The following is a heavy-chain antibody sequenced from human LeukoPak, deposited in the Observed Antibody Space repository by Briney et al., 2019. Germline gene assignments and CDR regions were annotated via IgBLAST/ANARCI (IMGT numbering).Heavy chain of an antibody. CDR1: GFTFSDYY. Sequence: PGGSLRLXCAASGFTFSDYYMSWIRQAPGKGLEWVSYISSSGSTIYYADSVKGRFTISRDNAKNSLYLQMNSLRAEDTAVYYCASPSYDFWSGFYYWGQGTLVTVSS. CDR2: ISSSGSTI. CDR3: ASPSYDFWSGFYY. J-gene: IGHJ4*02. D-gene: IGHD3-3*01. V-gene: IGHV3-11*04.